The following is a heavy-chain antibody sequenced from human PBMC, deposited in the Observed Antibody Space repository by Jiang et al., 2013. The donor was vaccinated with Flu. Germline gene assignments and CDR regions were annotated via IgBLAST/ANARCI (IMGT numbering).Heavy chain of an antibody. CDR1: GGSISSYY. D-gene: IGHD4-23*01. CDR2: IYYTGST. V-gene: IGHV4-59*01. CDR3: ARVDNYGGNFCFDY. Sequence: PGLVKPSETLSLTCTVSGGSISSYYWSWIRQPPGKGLEWIGCIYYTGSTNYNPSLKSRITMSVDTSKNQFSLKLSSVTAADTAVYYCARVDNYGGNFCFDYWGQGTLVTVSS. J-gene: IGHJ4*02.